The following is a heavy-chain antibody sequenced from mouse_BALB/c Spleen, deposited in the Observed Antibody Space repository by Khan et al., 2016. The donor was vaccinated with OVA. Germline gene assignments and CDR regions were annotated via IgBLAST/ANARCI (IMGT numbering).Heavy chain of an antibody. CDR3: ARRGVGWDFDY. V-gene: IGHV1-7*01. CDR1: GYTFINYW. CDR2: INPSTGYT. D-gene: IGHD1-1*02. J-gene: IGHJ2*01. Sequence: VQLQESGAELAKPWASVKMSCKASGYTFINYWIPLVKQRPGQGLEWIGYINPSTGYTEYYQKFKDKVTLTADKSSSTAYMQRVSVTYEESAVYYGARRGVGWDFDYWGQGTTLTVSS.